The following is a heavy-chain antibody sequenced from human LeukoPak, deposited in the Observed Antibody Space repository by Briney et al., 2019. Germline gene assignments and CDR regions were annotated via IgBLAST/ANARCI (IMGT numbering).Heavy chain of an antibody. V-gene: IGHV5-51*01. CDR2: IYPGDSDT. CDR1: GYRFSTYW. Sequence: GESLTISCKGSGYRFSTYWIGWVRQMPGKGLEWMGSIYPGDSDTRYSPSFQGQVTISADKSISTAYLQWSSLKASDTAMYYCARELSSSVDYWGQGTLVTVSS. CDR3: ARELSSSVDY. D-gene: IGHD2-2*01. J-gene: IGHJ4*02.